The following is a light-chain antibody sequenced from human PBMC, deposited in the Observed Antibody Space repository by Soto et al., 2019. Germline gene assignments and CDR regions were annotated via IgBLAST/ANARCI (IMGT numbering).Light chain of an antibody. CDR2: EGS. CDR1: SSDVGSYNL. Sequence: QSVLTQPASLSGSPGQSITISCTGTSSDVGSYNLVSWYQQHPGKAPKLMIYEGSKRPSGVSNRFSGSKSGNTASLTISGLQAEDEADYYCCSYAGSSTLNVVFGGGTEVTVL. J-gene: IGLJ2*01. CDR3: CSYAGSSTLNVV. V-gene: IGLV2-23*01.